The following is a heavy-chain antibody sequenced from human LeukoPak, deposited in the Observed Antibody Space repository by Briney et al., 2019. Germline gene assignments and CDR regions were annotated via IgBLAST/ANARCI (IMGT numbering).Heavy chain of an antibody. CDR2: ITGSSDTI. CDR1: EFMFSIYN. CDR3: ARGVPTGIDYFDY. Sequence: GGSLRLSCAASEFMFSIYNMNWVRQAPGKGLEWLSYITGSSDTIYYADSVKGRFTISRDNAKNSLYLQMNSLRAEDTAVYYCARGVPTGIDYFDYWGQGTLVTVSS. D-gene: IGHD1-1*01. V-gene: IGHV3-48*01. J-gene: IGHJ4*02.